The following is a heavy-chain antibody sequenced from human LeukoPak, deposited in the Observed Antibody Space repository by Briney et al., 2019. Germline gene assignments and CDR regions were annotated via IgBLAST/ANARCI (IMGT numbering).Heavy chain of an antibody. CDR2: ITSSSYYI. D-gene: IGHD4-17*01. CDR3: AGRDYGDYFFDS. J-gene: IGHJ4*02. Sequence: CITSSSYYIYYAYSVKRRFTISRHNSSNSLFLLMNSLRAEDTAVYYCAGRDYGDYFFDSWGQGTLVTVSS. V-gene: IGHV3-21*01.